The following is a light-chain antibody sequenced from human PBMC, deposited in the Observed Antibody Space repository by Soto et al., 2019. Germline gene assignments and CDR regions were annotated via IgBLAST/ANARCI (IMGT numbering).Light chain of an antibody. CDR1: SSDVGTYNL. Sequence: QSVLTQPASVSGSHGQSITISCTGTSSDVGTYNLVSWYQQHPGKAPKLMIYEVSKRPSGVSDRFSASKSGNTASLTISGLQAEDEADYYCCSYSGSDSLLFGGGTKLTVL. CDR3: CSYSGSDSLL. V-gene: IGLV2-23*01. CDR2: EVS. J-gene: IGLJ2*01.